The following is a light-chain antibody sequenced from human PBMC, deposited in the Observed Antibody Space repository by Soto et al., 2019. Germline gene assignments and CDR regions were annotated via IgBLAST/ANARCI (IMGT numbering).Light chain of an antibody. Sequence: DIQMTQSPSTLSASVGDRVTITCRASQSINNWLSWYQQKPGKAPKLLIYKASNLDIGVPPRFSGSGSGTEFTLTISILQPDDFATYYCKKYDTYWTFGQGTKVEIK. J-gene: IGKJ1*01. V-gene: IGKV1-5*03. CDR1: QSINNW. CDR2: KAS. CDR3: KKYDTYWT.